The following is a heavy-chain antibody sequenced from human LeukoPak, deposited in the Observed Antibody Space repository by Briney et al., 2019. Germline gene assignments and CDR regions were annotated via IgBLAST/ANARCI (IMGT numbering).Heavy chain of an antibody. J-gene: IGHJ5*02. CDR1: GFTFSSYW. Sequence: GGSLRLSCAASGFTFSSYWMHWVRQAPGKGLVWVSRINSDGSSTSYADSVKNRFIISRDNSKNTLYLEMNSLRAEDTAVYYCAKLSSSWFDPWGQGTLVTVSS. D-gene: IGHD2-2*01. V-gene: IGHV3-74*01. CDR2: INSDGSST. CDR3: AKLSSSWFDP.